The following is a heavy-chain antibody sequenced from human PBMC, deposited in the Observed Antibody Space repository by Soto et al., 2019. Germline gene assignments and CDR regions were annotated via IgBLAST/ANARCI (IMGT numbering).Heavy chain of an antibody. J-gene: IGHJ5*02. D-gene: IGHD6-25*01. CDR2: IYYRGST. Sequence: QVQLQESGPGLVKPSQTLSLTCTVSGGSIRSGGYYWSWIRQHPGKGLEWIGYIYYRGSTYYNPSRKSRVTISVDTSKTPFSLKLSSVTAADTAVYYCAREAAGILNWFDPWGQGTLVTVSS. V-gene: IGHV4-31*03. CDR1: GGSIRSGGYY. CDR3: AREAAGILNWFDP.